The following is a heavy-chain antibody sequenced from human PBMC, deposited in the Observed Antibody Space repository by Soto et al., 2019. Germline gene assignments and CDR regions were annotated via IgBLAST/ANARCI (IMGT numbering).Heavy chain of an antibody. V-gene: IGHV3-74*01. CDR1: GFTFSSYS. CDR3: AAQLAAGY. J-gene: IGHJ4*02. D-gene: IGHD6-19*01. Sequence: GGSLRLSCAASGFTFSSYSMHWVRQAPGKGLVWVSHIKSDGSSTHYADSVKGRFTISRDNAKNTLYLQMNSLRAEDTAVYYCAAQLAAGYWGQGTLVTVSS. CDR2: IKSDGSST.